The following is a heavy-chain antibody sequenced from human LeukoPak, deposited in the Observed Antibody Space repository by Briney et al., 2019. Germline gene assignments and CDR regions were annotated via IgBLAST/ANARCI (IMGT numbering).Heavy chain of an antibody. CDR1: GFTFSSYS. CDR3: ARDPRFGELSDENAFDI. V-gene: IGHV3-48*04. Sequence: GGSLGLSCAASGFTFSSYSMNWVRQAPGKGLEWVSYISSSSSTIYYADSVKGRFTISRDNAKNSLYLQMNSLRAEDTAVYYCARDPRFGELSDENAFDIWGQGTMVTVSS. D-gene: IGHD3-10*01. CDR2: ISSSSSTI. J-gene: IGHJ3*02.